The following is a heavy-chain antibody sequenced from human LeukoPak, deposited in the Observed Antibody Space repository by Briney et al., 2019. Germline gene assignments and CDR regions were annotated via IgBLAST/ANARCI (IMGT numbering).Heavy chain of an antibody. V-gene: IGHV3-53*01. CDR3: VRLRGYSYGPPDY. J-gene: IGHJ4*02. CDR1: GLTVSSNY. D-gene: IGHD5-18*01. Sequence: PGGSLRLSCAASGLTVSSNYMTWVRQAPRKGLEWVSVIYSGGSTYYADSVKGRFIISRDNSKNTLYLQMNSLRVEDTAVYYCVRLRGYSYGPPDYWGQGTLVTVSS. CDR2: IYSGGST.